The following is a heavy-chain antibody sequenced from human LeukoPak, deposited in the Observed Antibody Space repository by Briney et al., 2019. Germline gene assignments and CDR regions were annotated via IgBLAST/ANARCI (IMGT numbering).Heavy chain of an antibody. CDR2: ISAYNGNT. D-gene: IGHD3-22*01. Sequence: ASVKVSCKTSGYTFTSYGIDWVRQAPGQGLEWMGWISAYNGNTNYAQKLQDRVTLTTDASTRTAYMELRSLTSDDTAVYYCAIYDKSFPTDYWGQGTLVTVSS. CDR1: GYTFTSYG. CDR3: AIYDKSFPTDY. V-gene: IGHV1-18*01. J-gene: IGHJ4*02.